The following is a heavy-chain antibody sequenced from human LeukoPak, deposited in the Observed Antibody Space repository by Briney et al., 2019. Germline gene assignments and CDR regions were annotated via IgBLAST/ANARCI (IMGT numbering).Heavy chain of an antibody. CDR2: ISYDGSSK. CDR3: AREQLTWYYFDY. D-gene: IGHD2-8*02. V-gene: IGHV3-30*03. CDR1: GFTFSSYG. J-gene: IGHJ4*02. Sequence: TGGSLRLSCAASGFTFSSYGMHWVRQAPGKGLEWVAVISYDGSSKYYGDAVKGRFTISRDNSKNTLYLQMNSLRAEDTAVYYCAREQLTWYYFDYWGQGTLVIVSS.